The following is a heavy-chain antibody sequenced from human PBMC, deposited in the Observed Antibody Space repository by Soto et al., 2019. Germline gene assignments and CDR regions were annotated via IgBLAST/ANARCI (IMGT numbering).Heavy chain of an antibody. V-gene: IGHV3-74*01. D-gene: IGHD6-13*01. Sequence: EVRLVESGGDLAQPGGSLRLSCAASGFSFRSYWMHWVRQAPGKGLVWVSRIHRDGHITNYAESVRGRFTTSRDNAKNVLYLQMNSLRPDDTAVYYCARDLHDAAADYWGQGTLVTVSS. CDR3: ARDLHDAAADY. CDR1: GFSFRSYW. CDR2: IHRDGHIT. J-gene: IGHJ4*02.